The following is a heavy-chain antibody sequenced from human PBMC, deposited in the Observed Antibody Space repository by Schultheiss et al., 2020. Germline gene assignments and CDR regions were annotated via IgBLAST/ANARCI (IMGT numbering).Heavy chain of an antibody. CDR1: GFTFNTYT. J-gene: IGHJ6*02. D-gene: IGHD2-15*01. Sequence: GGSLRLSCAVSGFTFNTYTMHWVRQAPGKGLEWVSAISGSGGSTYYADSVKGRFTISRDNSKNTLYLQMNSLRAEDTAVYYCAKDQPRIVVVVAATDYYGMDVWGQGTTVTVSS. V-gene: IGHV3-23*01. CDR2: ISGSGGST. CDR3: AKDQPRIVVVVAATDYYGMDV.